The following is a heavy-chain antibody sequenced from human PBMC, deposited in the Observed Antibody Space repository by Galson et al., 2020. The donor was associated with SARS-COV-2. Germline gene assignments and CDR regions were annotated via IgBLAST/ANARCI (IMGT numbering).Heavy chain of an antibody. J-gene: IGHJ4*02. CDR3: ARDGQSSSGWAFDY. V-gene: IGHV3-33*01. CDR1: GFTFSSHA. D-gene: IGHD6-19*01. CDR2: IFYDGSDK. Sequence: GGSLRLSCAASGFTFSSHAIHWVRQAPGKGLEWVAQIFYDGSDKYYRDSVKGRFTISRDSSKNTVFLQMNNLRADDTAVYYCARDGQSSSGWAFDYWGQVTLVTVSS.